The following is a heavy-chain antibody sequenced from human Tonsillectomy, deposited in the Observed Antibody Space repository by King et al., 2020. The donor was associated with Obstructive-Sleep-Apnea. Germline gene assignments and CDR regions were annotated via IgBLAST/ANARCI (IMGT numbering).Heavy chain of an antibody. CDR3: AHRLERPVIITAFDY. J-gene: IGHJ4*02. CDR2: IYCNDDK. Sequence: ITLKESGPTLVKPTQTLTLTCTFSGFSLSTSGVGVGWIRQPPGKALEWLALIYCNDDKRYSPSLKSRLTINKDTSKNQGVLTMTNMDPVDTATYYCAHRLERPVIITAFDYWGQGTLVTVSS. V-gene: IGHV2-5*01. CDR1: GFSLSTSGVG. D-gene: IGHD3-9*01.